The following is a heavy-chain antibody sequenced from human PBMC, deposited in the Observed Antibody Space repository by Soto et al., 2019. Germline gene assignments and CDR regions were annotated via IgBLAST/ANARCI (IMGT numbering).Heavy chain of an antibody. J-gene: IGHJ4*02. CDR1: GFSFSYAW. CDR2: IKSKTDRGTT. Sequence: EVQLVESGGGLVKPGGSLSLSCAASGFSFSYAWMSWVRQAPGKGLEWVGRIKSKTDRGTTDYAAPVKGRFTISRDDLKNTLFLQMNRLKTEDTAVYYCTTAMDLGELSLPLHFDYWGQGTLVTVSS. D-gene: IGHD3-16*02. CDR3: TTAMDLGELSLPLHFDY. V-gene: IGHV3-15*01.